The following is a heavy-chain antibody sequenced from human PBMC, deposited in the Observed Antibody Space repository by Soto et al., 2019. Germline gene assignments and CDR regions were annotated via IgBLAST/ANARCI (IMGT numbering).Heavy chain of an antibody. V-gene: IGHV3-33*01. CDR1: GFTFSSYG. CDR3: ARDYERLGYCSSTSCYFGY. CDR2: IWYDGSNK. D-gene: IGHD2-2*01. Sequence: QVQLVESGGGVVQPGRSLRLSCAASGFTFSSYGMHWVRQAPGKGLEWVAVIWYDGSNKYYADSVKGRFTISRDNSKNTLYLQMNSLRAEDTAVYYCARDYERLGYCSSTSCYFGYWGQGTLVTVSP. J-gene: IGHJ4*02.